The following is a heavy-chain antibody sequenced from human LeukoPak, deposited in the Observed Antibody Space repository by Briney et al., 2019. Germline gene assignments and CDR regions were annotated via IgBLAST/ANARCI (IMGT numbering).Heavy chain of an antibody. CDR2: IYYSGST. CDR1: GGSISSSSYY. CDR3: ARSRSGSHTGWFDP. D-gene: IGHD1-26*01. J-gene: IGHJ5*02. V-gene: IGHV4-39*01. Sequence: SETLSLTCTVSGGSISSSSYYWGWIRQPPGKGLEWIGSIYYSGSTYYNPSLKSRVTISVDTSKNQFSLKLSSVTAADAAVYYCARSRSGSHTGWFDPWGQGTLVTVSS.